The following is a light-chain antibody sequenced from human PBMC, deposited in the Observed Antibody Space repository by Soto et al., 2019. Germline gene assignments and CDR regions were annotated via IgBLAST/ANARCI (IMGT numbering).Light chain of an antibody. J-gene: IGLJ2*01. V-gene: IGLV2-14*01. CDR3: LSYASSSTLV. CDR1: SSDVGGYNY. CDR2: DVS. Sequence: QSALTPPASVSGSPGQSITISCTGTSSDVGGYNYVSWYQQHPGKAPKLMIYDVSNRPSGVSNRFSGSKSGNTASLTISGLQAEDESDYYCLSYASSSTLVFGGGTKVTVL.